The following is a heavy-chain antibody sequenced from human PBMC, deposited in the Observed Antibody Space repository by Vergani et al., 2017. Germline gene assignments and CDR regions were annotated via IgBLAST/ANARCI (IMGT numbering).Heavy chain of an antibody. J-gene: IGHJ4*02. CDR2: IHPADSAT. V-gene: IGHV5-51*01. CDR1: GYSFTNYL. Sequence: EVQLVQSGAEVKKPGESLKISCPISGYSFTNYLIGWVRQMPGKGLEWMGIIHPADSATRYSPSFQGQVTISVDKSISTAYLQRSSLRASYSAMYYCARLYGRDSSGSKYFDYWGQGTLVTVSS. D-gene: IGHD3-22*01. CDR3: ARLYGRDSSGSKYFDY.